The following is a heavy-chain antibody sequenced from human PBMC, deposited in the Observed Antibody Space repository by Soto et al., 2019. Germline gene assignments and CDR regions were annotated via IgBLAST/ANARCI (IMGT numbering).Heavy chain of an antibody. Sequence: SETLSLTCTVSGGSVSSGSYYWSWIRQPPGKGLEWIGYIYYSGSTNYNPSLKSRVTISVDTSKNQFSLKLSSVTAADTAVYYCARVELYYDILTGYYPYYYYGMDVWGRGTTVTVSS. CDR1: GGSVSSGSYY. V-gene: IGHV4-61*01. D-gene: IGHD3-9*01. J-gene: IGHJ6*02. CDR2: IYYSGST. CDR3: ARVELYYDILTGYYPYYYYGMDV.